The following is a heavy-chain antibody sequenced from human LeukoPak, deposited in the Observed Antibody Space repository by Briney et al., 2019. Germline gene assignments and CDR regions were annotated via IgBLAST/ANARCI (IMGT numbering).Heavy chain of an antibody. Sequence: SETLSLTCTASGGSISSYYWSWIRQPPGKGLEWIGYIYYSGSTNYNPSLKSRVTISVDTSKNQFSLKLSSVTAADTAVYYCASLPYDILTGYFDYWGQGTLVTVSS. CDR2: IYYSGST. J-gene: IGHJ4*02. D-gene: IGHD3-9*01. CDR1: GGSISSYY. V-gene: IGHV4-59*01. CDR3: ASLPYDILTGYFDY.